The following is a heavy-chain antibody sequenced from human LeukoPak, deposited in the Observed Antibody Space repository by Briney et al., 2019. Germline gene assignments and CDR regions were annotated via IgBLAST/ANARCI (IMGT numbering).Heavy chain of an antibody. CDR3: ARRHYYDSSGYYYGFDF. CDR1: GYSFTNYW. D-gene: IGHD3-22*01. V-gene: IGHV5-51*01. CDR2: IYPGDSDT. J-gene: IGHJ4*02. Sequence: GESLAISCKTSGYSFTNYWIGWVRQMPGKGLEWMGIIYPGDSDTRYSPSFQGRVTTSADKSITTAYLQWSSLEASDTAMYYCARRHYYDSSGYYYGFDFWGQGTLVTVSS.